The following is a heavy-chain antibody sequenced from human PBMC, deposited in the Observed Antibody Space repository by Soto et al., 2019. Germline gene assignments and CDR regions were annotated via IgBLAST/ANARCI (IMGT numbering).Heavy chain of an antibody. D-gene: IGHD3-9*01. J-gene: IGHJ5*02. CDR2: VSYGGST. CDR3: ARNDIGNWFDP. Sequence: WVRQAPGKGLEWVGSVSYGGSTYYNPSLKSRVTISVDTSRNQFSLKLSSVTAADTAVYYCARNDIGNWFDPWGDGTLVTLXS. V-gene: IGHV4-39*01.